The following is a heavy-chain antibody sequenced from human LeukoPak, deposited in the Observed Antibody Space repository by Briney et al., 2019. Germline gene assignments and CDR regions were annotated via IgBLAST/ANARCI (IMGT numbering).Heavy chain of an antibody. V-gene: IGHV1-18*01. CDR1: GYTFTSYG. CDR2: ISGDNADT. D-gene: IGHD6-19*01. CDR3: ARDEPYSSGWYYFDY. J-gene: IGHJ4*02. Sequence: GASVKVSCKASGYTFTSYGISWVRQAPGQGLEWMGWISGDNADTKYSEKFQGRVSMTTDTSTGTAYMDLRSLRSDDTAVYYCARDEPYSSGWYYFDYWGQGTLVTVSS.